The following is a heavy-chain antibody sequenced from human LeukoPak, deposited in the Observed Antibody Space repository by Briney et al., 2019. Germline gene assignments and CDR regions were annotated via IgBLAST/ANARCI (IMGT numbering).Heavy chain of an antibody. CDR2: IYTSGST. D-gene: IGHD6-6*01. CDR3: AREYSSSSGKALDY. V-gene: IGHV4-4*07. J-gene: IGHJ4*02. CDR1: SGSLGSYY. Sequence: SETLSLTCTVSSGSLGSYYWNWLRQPAGKGLEWIGHIYTSGSTNYDPSLKSRVTMSVDTSKNQFSLKLNSVTAADTAFYYCAREYSSSSGKALDYWGQGTLVTVSS.